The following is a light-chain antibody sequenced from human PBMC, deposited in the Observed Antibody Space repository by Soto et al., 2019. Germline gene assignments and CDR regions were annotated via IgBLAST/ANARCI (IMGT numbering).Light chain of an antibody. J-gene: IGKJ2*01. CDR3: MQALQSPRT. V-gene: IGKV2-28*01. CDR2: LGS. Sequence: EIDMTQSPLSLPVTPGEPASISCRSSQSLSHRNGKTYLDWYLQKPGQSPNLLIYLGSNRASGVPDRLPGSGSGTDFTHKIIRVEAEDVGVYYCMQALQSPRTFGQGTTLEIK. CDR1: QSLSHRNGKTY.